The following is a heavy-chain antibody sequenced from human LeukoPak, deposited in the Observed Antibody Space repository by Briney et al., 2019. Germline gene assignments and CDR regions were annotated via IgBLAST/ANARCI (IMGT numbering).Heavy chain of an antibody. J-gene: IGHJ4*02. CDR2: ISAYNGNT. V-gene: IGHV1-18*04. CDR1: GYTFTSYG. D-gene: IGHD1-1*01. Sequence: AAVKVSCKASGYTFTSYGISWVRQAPGQGLEWMGWISAYNGNTNYAQKLQGRVTMTTDTSTSTAYMELRSLRSDDTAVYYCARDSDNWNDFDYWGQGTLVTVSS. CDR3: ARDSDNWNDFDY.